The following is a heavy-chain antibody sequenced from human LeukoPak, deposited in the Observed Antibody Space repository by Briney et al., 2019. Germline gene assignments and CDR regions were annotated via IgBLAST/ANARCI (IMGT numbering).Heavy chain of an antibody. V-gene: IGHV3-30-3*01. Sequence: AGGTLRLSCAASGFTFSSYAMNWVRQAPGKGLEWVAVISYDGSNKYYADSVKGRFTISRDNSKNTLYLQMNSRRAEDTAGYYCARGSVGLGITFRDWGQGTLVTVSS. J-gene: IGHJ4*02. CDR2: ISYDGSNK. CDR1: GFTFSSYA. D-gene: IGHD3-16*01. CDR3: ARGSVGLGITFRD.